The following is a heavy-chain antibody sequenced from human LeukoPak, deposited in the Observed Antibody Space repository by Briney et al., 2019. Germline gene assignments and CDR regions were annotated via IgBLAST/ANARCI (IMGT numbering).Heavy chain of an antibody. CDR3: AKGGRDGSSSDY. Sequence: PGGSLRLSCAASGFTFNRHWMSWVRQAPGKGLEWVATIKRDGSVTSYVDSVKGRFTISRDNSKNTLYLQMNSLRAEDTAVYYCAKGGRDGSSSDYWGQGTLVTVSS. J-gene: IGHJ4*02. D-gene: IGHD6-6*01. CDR1: GFTFNRHW. CDR2: IKRDGSVT. V-gene: IGHV3-7*03.